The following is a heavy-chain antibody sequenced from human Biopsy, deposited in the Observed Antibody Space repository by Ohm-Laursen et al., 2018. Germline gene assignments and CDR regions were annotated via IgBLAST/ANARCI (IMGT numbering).Heavy chain of an antibody. V-gene: IGHV4-59*02. CDR2: IYYSVMT. CDR1: GDSVTKYY. Sequence: SETLSLTCTVSGDSVTKYYWSWIRQPPGKGLEWIGHIYYSVMTNYNPSLQSRVSISVDTSRNQVSLTLSSVPAADTAVYYCARDSGILNYGNFQYYHYYGMDVWGQGTKVTVSS. J-gene: IGHJ6*02. D-gene: IGHD4-11*01. CDR3: ARDSGILNYGNFQYYHYYGMDV.